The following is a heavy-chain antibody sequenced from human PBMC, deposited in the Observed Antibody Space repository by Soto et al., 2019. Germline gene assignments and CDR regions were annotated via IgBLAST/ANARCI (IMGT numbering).Heavy chain of an antibody. CDR2: ITEDGSGT. Sequence: GGSLRLSCATSGFTFSSYPIHWVRQAPGKGPVWVSRITEDGSGTTYADSVKGRFTVTRDNAKNTMYLQMSGLGAEDTAVYHCVRGTNGWRGMDYWGQGTLVAVSS. CDR3: VRGTNGWRGMDY. CDR1: GFTFSSYP. V-gene: IGHV3-74*01. J-gene: IGHJ4*02. D-gene: IGHD2-8*01.